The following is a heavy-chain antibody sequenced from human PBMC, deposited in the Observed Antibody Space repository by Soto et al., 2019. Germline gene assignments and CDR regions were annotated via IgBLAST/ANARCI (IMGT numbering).Heavy chain of an antibody. Sequence: QLQLQESGPGLVKPSETLSLTCTVSGGSISSSSYYWGWIRQPPGKGLEWIGSIYYSGSTYYNPSLKRRVTFSVDTSKNQFSLKLSSVTAADKAVYYCAGQAGDIVVVPAAMRSNWFDPWGQGTLVTVSS. J-gene: IGHJ5*02. CDR2: IYYSGST. CDR3: AGQAGDIVVVPAAMRSNWFDP. D-gene: IGHD2-2*01. V-gene: IGHV4-39*01. CDR1: GGSISSSSYY.